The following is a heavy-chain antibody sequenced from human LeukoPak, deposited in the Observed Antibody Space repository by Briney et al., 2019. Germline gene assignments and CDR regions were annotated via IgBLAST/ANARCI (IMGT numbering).Heavy chain of an antibody. D-gene: IGHD4-23*01. CDR3: ARDQGAYGGNSDY. CDR1: GGTFSSYA. CDR2: IIPIFGTA. J-gene: IGHJ4*02. V-gene: IGHV1-69*01. Sequence: SVKVSCKASGGTFSSYAISWVRQAPGQGLEWMGGIIPIFGTANYAQKFQGRVTITADESTSTAYMELSSLRSEGTAVYYCARDQGAYGGNSDYWGQGTLVTVSS.